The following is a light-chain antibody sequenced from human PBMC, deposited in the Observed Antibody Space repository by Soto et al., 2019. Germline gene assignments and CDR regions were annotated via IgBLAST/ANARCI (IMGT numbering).Light chain of an antibody. Sequence: EIVRTLSPATLSVSPGESANLSCRASQSVSSNLAWFQQKPCQAHRLIIYGASTRATGIPARFSGSGSGTEFTLTISSLQSEDLAVYYGQQYKNWPTITGGQGTRLEIK. V-gene: IGKV3-15*01. J-gene: IGKJ5*01. CDR1: QSVSSN. CDR3: QQYKNWPTIT. CDR2: GAS.